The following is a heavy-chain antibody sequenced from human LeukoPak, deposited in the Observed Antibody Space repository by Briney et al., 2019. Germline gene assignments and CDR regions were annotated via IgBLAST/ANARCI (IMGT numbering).Heavy chain of an antibody. CDR1: GFTFSSYG. V-gene: IGHV3-30*03. CDR3: AREDCSSTSCSGMDV. D-gene: IGHD2-2*01. J-gene: IGHJ6*02. Sequence: GGSLRLSCAASGFTFSSYGMHWVRQAPGKGLEWVAVISYDGSNKYYADSVKGRFTISRDNSKNTLYLQMNSLRAEDTAVYYCAREDCSSTSCSGMDVWGQGTTVTVSS. CDR2: ISYDGSNK.